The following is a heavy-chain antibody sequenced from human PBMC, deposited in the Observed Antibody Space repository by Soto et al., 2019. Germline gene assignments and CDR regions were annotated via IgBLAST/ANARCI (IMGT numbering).Heavy chain of an antibody. CDR2: MNPNNGNT. CDR3: ARGPHPYFNDY. D-gene: IGHD2-8*01. V-gene: IGHV1-8*01. J-gene: IGHJ4*02. Sequence: QVQLVQSGAEVKKPGASVKVSCKASGYTFTSYEINWVRQATGQGLEWMGWMNPNNGNTGYAQKFQGRVTMTRNTSISTAYMELSNLKSYDTAVYYCARGPHPYFNDYWGQGTLVTVSS. CDR1: GYTFTSYE.